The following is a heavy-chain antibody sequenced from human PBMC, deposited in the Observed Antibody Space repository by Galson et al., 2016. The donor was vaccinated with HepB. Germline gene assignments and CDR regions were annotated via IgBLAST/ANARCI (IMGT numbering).Heavy chain of an antibody. V-gene: IGHV5-51*01. CDR3: VRGSNGWLVGDY. D-gene: IGHD6-19*01. CDR2: IYPGDSDT. CDR1: GYNFVDYW. J-gene: IGHJ4*02. Sequence: QSGAAVKKPGESLQISCTTSGYNFVDYWIGWVRQMPGKGLEWMGIIYPGDSDTKYSPSFQGQVTMSGDTSITTAYLQWDSLKASDTAIYYCVRGSNGWLVGDYWGQGTLVIVSS.